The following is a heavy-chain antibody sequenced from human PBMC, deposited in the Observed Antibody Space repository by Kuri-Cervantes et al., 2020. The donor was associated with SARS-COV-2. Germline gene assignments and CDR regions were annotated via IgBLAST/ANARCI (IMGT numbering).Heavy chain of an antibody. Sequence: GGSLRLSCAASGFTFSSYDMHWVRQAPGKGLEWVAVISYDGSNKHYADSVKGRFTISRDNSKNTLYLQMNSLRAEDTAVYYCAKDMDYGEWMTANNYYYGMDVWGQGTTVTVSS. V-gene: IGHV3-30*18. D-gene: IGHD4-17*01. CDR2: ISYDGSNK. J-gene: IGHJ6*02. CDR3: AKDMDYGEWMTANNYYYGMDV. CDR1: GFTFSSYD.